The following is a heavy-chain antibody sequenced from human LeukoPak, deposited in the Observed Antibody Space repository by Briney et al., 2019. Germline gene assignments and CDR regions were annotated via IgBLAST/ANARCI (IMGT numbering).Heavy chain of an antibody. Sequence: GGSLRLSCGASGFTFSSYFMHWVRQDPGKGLMWASRINTDGSSTNYADSVKGRFTISRDNAKNTVNLQMNSLRAEDTAVYYCVREFRIVEAGPFDYWGQGILVTVSS. J-gene: IGHJ4*02. CDR1: GFTFSSYF. D-gene: IGHD6-13*01. CDR2: INTDGSST. CDR3: VREFRIVEAGPFDY. V-gene: IGHV3-74*01.